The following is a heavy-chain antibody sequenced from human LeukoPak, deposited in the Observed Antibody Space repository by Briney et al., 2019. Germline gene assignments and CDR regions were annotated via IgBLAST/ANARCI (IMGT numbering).Heavy chain of an antibody. Sequence: ASVKVSCKASGYTFTSYGISWVRQAPGQGLEWMGWISAYNGNTNYAQKLQGRVTMTTDTSTSTAYMELRSLRSDDTAVYYCARSQAVDHYYDSSGYLLRSTFDIWGQGTMVTVSS. V-gene: IGHV1-18*01. D-gene: IGHD3-22*01. CDR1: GYTFTSYG. CDR3: ARSQAVDHYYDSSGYLLRSTFDI. J-gene: IGHJ3*02. CDR2: ISAYNGNT.